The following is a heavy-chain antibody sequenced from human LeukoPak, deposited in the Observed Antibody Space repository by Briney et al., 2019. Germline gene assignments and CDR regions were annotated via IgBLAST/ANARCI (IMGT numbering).Heavy chain of an antibody. J-gene: IGHJ4*02. CDR1: GGSISSYY. Sequence: SETLSLTCTVSGGSISSYYWSWIRQPPGKGLEWIGYIYYSGSTNYNPSLKSRVTISVDTSKNQFSLKLSSVTAADTAVYYCARDTDCYDSSGYRQPYYFDYWGQGTLVTVSS. CDR3: ARDTDCYDSSGYRQPYYFDY. V-gene: IGHV4-59*01. D-gene: IGHD3-22*01. CDR2: IYYSGST.